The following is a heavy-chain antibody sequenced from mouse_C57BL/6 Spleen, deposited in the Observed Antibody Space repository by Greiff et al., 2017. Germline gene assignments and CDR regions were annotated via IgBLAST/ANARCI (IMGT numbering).Heavy chain of an antibody. CDR2: IYPGDGAT. CDR1: GYAFSSSW. V-gene: IGHV1-82*01. CDR3: AREGDYGSNYFDY. J-gene: IGHJ2*01. Sequence: VQLQESGPELVKPGASVKISCKASGYAFSSSWMNWVKQRPGKGLEWIGRIYPGDGATNYNGKFKGKATLTADKSSSTAYMQLSSLTSEDSAVYFCAREGDYGSNYFDYWGQGTTLTVSS. D-gene: IGHD1-1*01.